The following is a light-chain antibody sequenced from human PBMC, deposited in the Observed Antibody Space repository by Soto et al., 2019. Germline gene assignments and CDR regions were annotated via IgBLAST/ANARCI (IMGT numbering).Light chain of an antibody. Sequence: DIQMTQSPSSLSASVGDRVTITCRASQSISSYLNWYQQKPGKAPKLLIYAASSLQSGVPSRFSGSGSATDFTLTISSLQPEDFATYYCQQSYSTLMYTFGQGTKVDIK. V-gene: IGKV1-39*01. CDR1: QSISSY. CDR3: QQSYSTLMYT. J-gene: IGKJ2*01. CDR2: AAS.